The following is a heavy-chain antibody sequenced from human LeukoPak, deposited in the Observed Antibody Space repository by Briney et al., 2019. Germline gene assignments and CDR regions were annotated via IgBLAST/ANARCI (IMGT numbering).Heavy chain of an antibody. V-gene: IGHV3-30*04. CDR1: GFTFSSYA. J-gene: IGHJ4*02. D-gene: IGHD2-15*01. CDR2: ISYEGSNK. CDR3: ARGPLRTCSGGSCYSDY. Sequence: PGGSLRLSCAASGFTFSSYAMHGVRQAPGKGLEWVAVISYEGSNKYYADSVKGRFTISRDNSKNTLYLQMNSLRAEDTAVYYCARGPLRTCSGGSCYSDYWGQGTLVTVSS.